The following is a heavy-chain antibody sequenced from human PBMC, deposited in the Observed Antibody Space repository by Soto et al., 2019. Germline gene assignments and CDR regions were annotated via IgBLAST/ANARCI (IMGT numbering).Heavy chain of an antibody. J-gene: IGHJ4*02. Sequence: QIQVVQSGAEVKEPGASVKVSCMASGYSSSNYYTHWVRQAPGQGLEWMGIVNPNGASTNYAQRFQGRVTLTRDTSTNTDYMELSRLTSDATAFYFCASVTTIWSNWGQGTLVTVSS. CDR3: ASVTTIWSN. D-gene: IGHD2-21*02. CDR1: GYSSSNYY. V-gene: IGHV1-46*01. CDR2: VNPNGAST.